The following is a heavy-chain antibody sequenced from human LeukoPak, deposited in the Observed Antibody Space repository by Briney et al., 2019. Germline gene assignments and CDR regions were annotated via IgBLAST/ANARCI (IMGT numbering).Heavy chain of an antibody. J-gene: IGHJ6*02. Sequence: PGGSLRLSCAASGFTFSIYGMHWVRQAPGKGLEWVAVISYDGSNKYYADSVKGRFTISRDNSMDTPYLQMNGLRAEDTAVYSCAKVRGHYYGSGSYPPHYYYGMDVWGQGTTVTVSS. CDR1: GFTFSIYG. CDR3: AKVRGHYYGSGSYPPHYYYGMDV. V-gene: IGHV3-30*18. CDR2: ISYDGSNK. D-gene: IGHD3-10*01.